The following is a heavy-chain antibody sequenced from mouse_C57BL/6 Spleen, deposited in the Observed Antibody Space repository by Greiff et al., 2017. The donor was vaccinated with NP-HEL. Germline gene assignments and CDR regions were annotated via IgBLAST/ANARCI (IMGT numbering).Heavy chain of an antibody. CDR3: ARGGGPAGRYFDV. D-gene: IGHD1-1*02. V-gene: IGHV1-82*01. CDR1: GYAFSSSW. CDR2: IYPGDGDT. J-gene: IGHJ1*03. Sequence: QVQLQQSGPELVKPGASVKISCKASGYAFSSSWMNWVKQRPGKGLEWIGRIYPGDGDTNYNGKFKGKATLTADKSSSTAYMQLSSLTSEDSAVYFCARGGGPAGRYFDVWGTGTTVTVSS.